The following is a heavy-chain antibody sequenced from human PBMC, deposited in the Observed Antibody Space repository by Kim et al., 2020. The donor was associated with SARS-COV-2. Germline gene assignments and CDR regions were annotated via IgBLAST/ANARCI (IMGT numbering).Heavy chain of an antibody. D-gene: IGHD3-3*01. J-gene: IGHJ6*03. V-gene: IGHV1-2*06. Sequence: ASVKVSCKASGYTFTGYYMHWVRQAPGQGLEWMRRINPNSGGTNYAQKFQGRVTMTRATSISTAYMELSRLRSDDTAVYYCARALTRSGYYNYYYYFMDV. CDR2: INPNSGGT. CDR3: ARALTRSGYYNYYYYFMDV. CDR1: GYTFTGYY.